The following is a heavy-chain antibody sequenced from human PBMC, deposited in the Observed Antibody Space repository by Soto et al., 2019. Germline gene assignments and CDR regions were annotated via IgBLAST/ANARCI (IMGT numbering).Heavy chain of an antibody. CDR3: ASRSGSYSSYFDY. CDR1: GFTFSSYA. V-gene: IGHV3-23*01. Sequence: EVQLLESGGGLVQPGGSLRLSCPASGFTFSSYAMSWVRQAPGKGLEWVSAISGSGGSTYYADSVKGRFTISRDNSKNTLYLQMNSLRAEDTAVYYCASRSGSYSSYFDYWGQGTLVTVSS. J-gene: IGHJ4*02. D-gene: IGHD1-26*01. CDR2: ISGSGGST.